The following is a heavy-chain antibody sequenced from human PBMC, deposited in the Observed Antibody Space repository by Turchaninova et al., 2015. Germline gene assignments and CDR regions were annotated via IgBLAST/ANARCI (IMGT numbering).Heavy chain of an antibody. Sequence: QVQLQESGPGLVKPSETLSLTCTVSGYSISRTSYWGWFRQPPGKGLEWIGSSYHSGSTYYNPSLKSRVTISVDTSENQLSLKLTSVTAADTAVYFCARRLVCGSGWCDAFDIWGQGTMVTVSS. CDR1: GYSISRTSY. D-gene: IGHD6-19*01. V-gene: IGHV4-38-2*02. J-gene: IGHJ3*02. CDR3: ARRLVCGSGWCDAFDI. CDR2: SYHSGST.